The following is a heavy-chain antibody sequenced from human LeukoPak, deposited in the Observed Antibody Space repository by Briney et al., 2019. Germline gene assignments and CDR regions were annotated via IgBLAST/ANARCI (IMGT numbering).Heavy chain of an antibody. CDR3: ARDRAVRGVIIGGWFGP. Sequence: ASVKVSCKASGYTFTSYYMHWVRQAPGQGLEWMGIINPSGGSTSYAQKFQGRVTMTRDTSTSTVYMELSSLRSEDTAVYYCARDRAVRGVIIGGWFGPWGQGTLVTVSS. J-gene: IGHJ5*02. D-gene: IGHD3-10*01. CDR1: GYTFTSYY. V-gene: IGHV1-46*01. CDR2: INPSGGST.